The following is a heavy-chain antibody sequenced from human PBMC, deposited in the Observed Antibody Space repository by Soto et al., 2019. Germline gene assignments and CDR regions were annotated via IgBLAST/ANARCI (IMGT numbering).Heavy chain of an antibody. CDR3: ARDQMRTRYNWFDP. CDR1: GFTFSSYG. J-gene: IGHJ5*02. V-gene: IGHV3-33*01. D-gene: IGHD3-3*01. CDR2: IWYDGSNK. Sequence: GGSLRLSCAASGFTFSSYGMHWVRQAPGKGLEWVAVIWYDGSNKYYADSVKGRFTISRDNSKNTLYLQMSSLRAEDTAVYYCARDQMRTRYNWFDPWGQGTLVTVSS.